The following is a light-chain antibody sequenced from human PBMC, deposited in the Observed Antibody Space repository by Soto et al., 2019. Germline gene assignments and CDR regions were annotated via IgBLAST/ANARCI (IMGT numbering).Light chain of an antibody. Sequence: LTQPASVSGSPGQSITISCAGTRSDIGASNSVSWYQHLPGRSPTLIIYEATNRPSGVSERFSGSKAGDTASLTISGLQADDESEYFCISYKTDDTFVFGGGTKVTVL. CDR2: EAT. J-gene: IGLJ1*01. V-gene: IGLV2-14*01. CDR1: RSDIGASNS. CDR3: ISYKTDDTFV.